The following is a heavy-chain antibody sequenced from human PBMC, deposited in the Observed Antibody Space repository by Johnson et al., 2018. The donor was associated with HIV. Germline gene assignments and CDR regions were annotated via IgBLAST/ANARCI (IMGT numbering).Heavy chain of an antibody. Sequence: VQLLESGGGVVQPGRSLRLSCAASGFTFSSNAMHWVRQAPGKGLEWVAVISYDGSNKYYADPVKGRFTISRDNSKNTLYLQMDSLRTEDTAVYYCARDVGAFDIWGQGTMVTVSS. J-gene: IGHJ3*02. CDR3: ARDVGAFDI. V-gene: IGHV3-30*04. CDR1: GFTFSSNA. CDR2: ISYDGSNK.